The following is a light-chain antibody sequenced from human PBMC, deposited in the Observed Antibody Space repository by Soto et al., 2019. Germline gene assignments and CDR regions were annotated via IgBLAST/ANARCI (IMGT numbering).Light chain of an antibody. Sequence: EIVMTQSPATLSVSPGERATLSCRASQSVSSNLAWYQQKPGQAPRLLIHGASTRATVIPARFSGSGSGTEFTLTISSLQSEDSAVYYCQQYNKWPGTFGQGTKVDI. CDR3: QQYNKWPGT. CDR1: QSVSSN. CDR2: GAS. V-gene: IGKV3-15*01. J-gene: IGKJ1*01.